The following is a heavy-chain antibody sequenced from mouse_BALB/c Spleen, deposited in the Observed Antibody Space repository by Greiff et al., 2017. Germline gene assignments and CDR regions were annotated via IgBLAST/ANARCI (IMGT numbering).Heavy chain of an antibody. D-gene: IGHD4-1*01. CDR1: GFSLTGYG. V-gene: IGHV2-6-7*01. J-gene: IGHJ4*01. Sequence: QVQLKESGPGLVAPSQSLYITCTVSGFSLTGYGVNWVRQPPGKGLEWLGMIWGDGSTDYNSALKSRLSISKDNSKSQVFLKMNSLQTDDTARYYCARDGRYYAMDYWGQGTSVTVSS. CDR2: IWGDGST. CDR3: ARDGRYYAMDY.